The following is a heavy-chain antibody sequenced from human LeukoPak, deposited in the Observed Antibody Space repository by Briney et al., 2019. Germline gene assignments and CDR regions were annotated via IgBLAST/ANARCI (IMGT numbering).Heavy chain of an antibody. V-gene: IGHV3-23*01. Sequence: PGGSLRLSCATSGFTFTSYAMSWVRQAPGRGLEWVSAISGSGGSTYYADSVKGRFTISRDNSKNTLYLQMNSLRAEDTAVYYCAKDPGGYYYESSASDGGDYWGQGTLVTVSS. CDR3: AKDPGGYYYESSASDGGDY. J-gene: IGHJ4*02. CDR1: GFTFTSYA. CDR2: ISGSGGST. D-gene: IGHD3-22*01.